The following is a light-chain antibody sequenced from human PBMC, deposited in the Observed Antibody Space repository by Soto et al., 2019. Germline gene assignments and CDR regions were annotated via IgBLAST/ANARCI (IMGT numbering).Light chain of an antibody. V-gene: IGLV1-40*01. Sequence: QSVLTQPPSVSGAPGQTVTISCTGGSSDIGAGYDVHWYQHLPGTAPKLLIYADTNRPSGVPERFSGAKSGTSASLAITGLQAEDEADYYCQSYDSSLSASYVFGTGTKVTVL. J-gene: IGLJ1*01. CDR3: QSYDSSLSASYV. CDR2: ADT. CDR1: SSDIGAGYD.